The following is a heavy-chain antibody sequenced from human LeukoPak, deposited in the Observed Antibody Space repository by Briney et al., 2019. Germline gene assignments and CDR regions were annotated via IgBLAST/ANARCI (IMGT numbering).Heavy chain of an antibody. CDR1: GGSISSYY. CDR2: IYYTGNT. Sequence: SETLSLTCTVSGGSISSYYWSWIRQPPGKGLEWIGYIYYTGNTNYNPSLKSRVTISVDTSRNQLSLKLSSVTAADTTVYYCAIELDDRLDYWGQGTLVTVSS. CDR3: AIELDDRLDY. J-gene: IGHJ4*02. V-gene: IGHV4-59*01. D-gene: IGHD1-7*01.